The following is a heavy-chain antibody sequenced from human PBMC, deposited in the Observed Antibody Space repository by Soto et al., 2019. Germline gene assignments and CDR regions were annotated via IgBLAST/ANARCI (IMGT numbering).Heavy chain of an antibody. J-gene: IGHJ4*02. CDR2: ISGSGGST. CDR1: GFTFSSYA. Sequence: EVQLLESGGGLVQPGGSLRLSCAASGFTFSSYAMSWVRQAPGKGLEWVSAISGSGGSTYYADSVKGRFTISRDNSKNTLYLQMNSPRAEDTAVYYCAKAVRGVTRGDYWGQGTLVTVSS. D-gene: IGHD2-21*02. CDR3: AKAVRGVTRGDY. V-gene: IGHV3-23*01.